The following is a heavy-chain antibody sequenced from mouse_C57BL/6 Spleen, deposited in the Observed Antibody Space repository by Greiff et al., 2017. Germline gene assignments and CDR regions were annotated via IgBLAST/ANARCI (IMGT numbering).Heavy chain of an antibody. CDR3: ARSLTAPWFAY. J-gene: IGHJ3*01. Sequence: QVQLQQSGPELVKPGASVKISCKASGYAFSSSWMNWVKQRPGKGLEWIGRIYPGDGGTNYNGKFKGKATLTADKSSSTAYMQLSSLTSEDSAVYFCARSLTAPWFAYWGQGTLVTVSA. D-gene: IGHD4-1*01. CDR2: IYPGDGGT. CDR1: GYAFSSSW. V-gene: IGHV1-82*01.